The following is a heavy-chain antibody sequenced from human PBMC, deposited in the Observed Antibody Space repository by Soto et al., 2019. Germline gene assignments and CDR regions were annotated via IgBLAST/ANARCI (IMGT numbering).Heavy chain of an antibody. CDR3: ARAQFYSGSGNYNNLMFDA. CDR2: MYHSGTF. J-gene: IGHJ5*02. CDR1: GGSIGGVGYS. V-gene: IGHV4-30-2*01. Sequence: PSETLSLTCAVSGGSIGGVGYSWSWIRQPPGGGLEWIGYMYHSGTFLKSPSLKTRLTMSLDMSKNQFFLTLNSMTAADTAVYYCARAQFYSGSGNYNNLMFDAWGQGIQVTVSS. D-gene: IGHD3-10*01.